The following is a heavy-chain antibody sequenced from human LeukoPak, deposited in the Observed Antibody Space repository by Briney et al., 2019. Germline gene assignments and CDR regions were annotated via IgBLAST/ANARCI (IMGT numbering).Heavy chain of an antibody. CDR2: IYYSGST. D-gene: IGHD3-22*01. CDR3: ARENYYDSSGYPPVFDY. J-gene: IGHJ4*02. Sequence: LSLTXTVSGGSXSSGGYSWSWLRQHPGKGLEWIVYIYYSGSTYYNPSLKSRFTISVDTSKNQFSLKLSSVTAADTAVYYCARENYYDSSGYPPVFDYWGQGTLVTVSS. V-gene: IGHV4-31*03. CDR1: GGSXSSGGYS.